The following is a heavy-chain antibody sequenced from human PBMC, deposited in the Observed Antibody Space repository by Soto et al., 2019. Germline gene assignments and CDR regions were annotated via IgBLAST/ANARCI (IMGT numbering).Heavy chain of an antibody. Sequence: QVQLQESGPGLVKPSQTLSLTCTVSGDSISSGGFYWSWIRQHPGKGLEWIGYIHNSGSTYYNPSLKSRSSISVDTSKNPYSLNLSSVTAADTAVYYCASATYSYTMIDHRFDYWCQGTLVTVSS. CDR1: GDSISSGGFY. D-gene: IGHD3-22*01. CDR2: IHNSGST. J-gene: IGHJ4*02. CDR3: ASATYSYTMIDHRFDY. V-gene: IGHV4-31*03.